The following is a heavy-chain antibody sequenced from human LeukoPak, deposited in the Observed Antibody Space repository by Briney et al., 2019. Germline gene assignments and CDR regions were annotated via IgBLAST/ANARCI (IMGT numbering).Heavy chain of an antibody. V-gene: IGHV4-59*08. D-gene: IGHD6-6*01. CDR2: IYYSGST. J-gene: IGHJ4*02. CDR3: ARHGIAADFDY. Sequence: EWIGYIYYSGSTNYNPSLKSRVTISVDTSKNQFSLKLSSVTAADTAVYYCARHGIAADFDYWGQGTLVTVSS.